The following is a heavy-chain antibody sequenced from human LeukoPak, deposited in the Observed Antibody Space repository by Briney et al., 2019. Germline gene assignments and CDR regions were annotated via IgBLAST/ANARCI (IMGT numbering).Heavy chain of an antibody. CDR2: ISAYNGNT. Sequence: GAAVKVSFKGSGYTFNNYGIRWVRQGPEQGVEWMGWISAYNGNTNYAQKLQGRVTMTTVTSTSTAYMELRSLRSDDTAVYYCAISPLSGYSYGYWGQGTLVTVSS. CDR3: AISPLSGYSYGY. D-gene: IGHD5-18*01. J-gene: IGHJ4*02. V-gene: IGHV1-18*01. CDR1: GYTFNNYG.